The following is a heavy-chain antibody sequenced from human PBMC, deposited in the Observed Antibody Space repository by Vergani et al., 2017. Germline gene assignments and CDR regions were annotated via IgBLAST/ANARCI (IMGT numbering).Heavy chain of an antibody. V-gene: IGHV4-34*10. CDR3: ARMVAPGVIPVRYYYYYMDV. CDR2: INHSGST. CDR1: FDSIRNLY. D-gene: IGHD3-16*02. J-gene: IGHJ6*03. Sequence: QVQLQESGPGLVKSSETLSLTCSVSFDSIRNLYCNWIRQPPGKGLEWIGEINHSGSTNYNPSLKSRVTISVDTSKNQFSLKLSSVTAADTAVYYCARMVAPGVIPVRYYYYYMDVWGKGTTVTVSS.